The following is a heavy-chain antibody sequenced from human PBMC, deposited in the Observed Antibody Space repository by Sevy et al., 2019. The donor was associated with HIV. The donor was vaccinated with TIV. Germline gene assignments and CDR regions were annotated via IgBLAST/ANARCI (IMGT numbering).Heavy chain of an antibody. J-gene: IGHJ4*02. Sequence: GESLKISCKGSGYSFTSYWIGWVRQMPGKGLEWMGIIYPGDSDIRYSPSFQGQVTISADKSINTAYLQGSSLKASDPAMFYCARLPDSGSYFSGARYYFDYWGQGTLVTVSS. CDR3: ARLPDSGSYFSGARYYFDY. CDR2: IYPGDSDI. V-gene: IGHV5-51*01. D-gene: IGHD3-10*01. CDR1: GYSFTSYW.